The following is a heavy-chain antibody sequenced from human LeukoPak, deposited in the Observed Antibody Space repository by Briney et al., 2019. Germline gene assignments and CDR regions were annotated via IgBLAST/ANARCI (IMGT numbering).Heavy chain of an antibody. CDR3: ARDYEWLDF. V-gene: IGHV6-1*01. CDR1: GDSVSTNTVA. D-gene: IGHD6-19*01. J-gene: IGHJ4*02. Sequence: SQTLSLTCAISGDSVSTNTVAWHWIRQSPSRGLEWLGRTYHRSKWYNEYAVSVKSRITINTDTTTNHFSLHLNSVTPEDTAMYFCARDYEWLDFWGQGTLVTVSS. CDR2: TYHRSKWYN.